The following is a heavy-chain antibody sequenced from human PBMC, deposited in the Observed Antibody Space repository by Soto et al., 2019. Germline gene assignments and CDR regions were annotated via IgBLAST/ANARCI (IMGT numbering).Heavy chain of an antibody. D-gene: IGHD4-17*01. CDR3: ARVRYTVTTYYYYYMDG. V-gene: IGHV4-59*01. Sequence: SETLSLTCTVSGGSISSYYWSWIRQPPGKGLEWIGYIYYSGSTNYNPSLKSRVTISVDTSKNQFSLKLSSVTAADTAVYYCARVRYTVTTYYYYYMDGWGKGTTVTVAS. CDR2: IYYSGST. J-gene: IGHJ6*03. CDR1: GGSISSYY.